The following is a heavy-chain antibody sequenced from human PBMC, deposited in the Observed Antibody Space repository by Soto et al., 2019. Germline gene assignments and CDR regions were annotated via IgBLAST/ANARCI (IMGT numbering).Heavy chain of an antibody. D-gene: IGHD4-17*01. CDR2: IIPILGIA. J-gene: IGHJ6*02. Sequence: QVQLVQSGAEVKKPGSSVKVSCKASRGTFSSYTISWVRQAPGQGLEWMGRIIPILGIANYAQKFQGRVTITADKSTSTAYMELSSLRSEDTAVYYCARGSTGDFGMDVWGQGTTVTVSS. V-gene: IGHV1-69*02. CDR3: ARGSTGDFGMDV. CDR1: RGTFSSYT.